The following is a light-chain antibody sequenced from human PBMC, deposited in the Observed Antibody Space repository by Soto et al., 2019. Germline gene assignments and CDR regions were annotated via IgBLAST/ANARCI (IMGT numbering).Light chain of an antibody. V-gene: IGKV3-20*01. CDR1: QSVSSNS. CDR2: GAS. CDR3: QQFGGSPPSWT. Sequence: ESVLTQSPGTLSLSPGERATLSCRASQSVSSNSLAWYQQKPGQAPRLLIYGASSRATGTPDRFSGSGSGTDFTLTISRLEPEEFAVYYWQQFGGSPPSWTFGQGTKVEI. J-gene: IGKJ1*01.